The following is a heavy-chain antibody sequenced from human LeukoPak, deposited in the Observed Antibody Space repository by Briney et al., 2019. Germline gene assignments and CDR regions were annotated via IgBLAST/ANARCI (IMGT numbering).Heavy chain of an antibody. V-gene: IGHV1-69*13. J-gene: IGHJ6*02. CDR2: IIPIFGTA. CDR3: ARGGFWSGYEYYYGMDV. D-gene: IGHD3-3*01. Sequence: SVTVSFKASGGTFSSYAISWVRQAPGQGLEWMGGIIPIFGTANYAQKFQGRVTITADESTSTAYMELSSLRSEDTAVYYCARGGFWSGYEYYYGMDVWGQGTTVTVSS. CDR1: GGTFSSYA.